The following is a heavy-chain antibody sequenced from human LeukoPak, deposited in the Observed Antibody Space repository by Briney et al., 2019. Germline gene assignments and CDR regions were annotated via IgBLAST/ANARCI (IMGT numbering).Heavy chain of an antibody. CDR1: GFTFSSYG. CDR2: IWYDGSNK. Sequence: GGSLRLSCAASGFTFSSYGMHWVRQAPGKGLEWVAVIWYDGSNKYYADPVKGRFTISRDNSKNTLYLQMNSLRAEDTAVYYCARDATSSDSSGYYPGWGQGTLVTVSS. D-gene: IGHD3-22*01. J-gene: IGHJ4*02. CDR3: ARDATSSDSSGYYPG. V-gene: IGHV3-33*01.